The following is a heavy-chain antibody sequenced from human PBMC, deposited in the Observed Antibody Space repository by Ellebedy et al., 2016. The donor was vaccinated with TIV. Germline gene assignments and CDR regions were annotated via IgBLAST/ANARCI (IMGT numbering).Heavy chain of an antibody. J-gene: IGHJ6*02. V-gene: IGHV3-33*01. D-gene: IGHD5-12*01. CDR2: IWYDGSDT. CDR1: GFTFSAFG. CDR3: ARAWIPYGLDV. Sequence: GESLKISCTASGFTFSAFGIHWVRQAPGKVLEWVAHIWYDGSDTYYADSVKGRFTISRDNSKSTLYLQMSSLRGEDTAVYYCARAWIPYGLDVWGHGTTVTVSS.